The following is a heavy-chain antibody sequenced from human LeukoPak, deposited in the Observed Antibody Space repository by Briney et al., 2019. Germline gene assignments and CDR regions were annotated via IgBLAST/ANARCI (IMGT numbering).Heavy chain of an antibody. J-gene: IGHJ5*01. Sequence: GRSLRLSCVASGLTVSSNFMSWVRQAPGKGLEWVSVIYSGGTTHYADSVKGRFTISRDNSKNTLYLQMNSLRAEDTAVYYCARDRDYYGSGTYDWFDSWGQGTLVTVSS. V-gene: IGHV3-66*01. CDR1: GLTVSSNF. CDR3: ARDRDYYGSGTYDWFDS. CDR2: IYSGGTT. D-gene: IGHD3-10*01.